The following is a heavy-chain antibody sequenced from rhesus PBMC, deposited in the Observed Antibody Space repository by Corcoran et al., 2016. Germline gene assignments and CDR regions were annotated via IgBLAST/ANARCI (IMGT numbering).Heavy chain of an antibody. J-gene: IGHJ4*01. D-gene: IGHD4-23*01. CDR3: AKEDSNYANFDY. CDR1: GFTFSSFA. CDR2: INSGGGST. V-gene: IGHV3-103*01. Sequence: EVQLVETGGGLVQPGGSLRLSCAASGFTFSSFAMQLFRQAQGKGLEWISAINSGGGSTYYADSVKGRFTISRDNSKNTLSLQMNSLRAEDTAVYYCAKEDSNYANFDYWGQGVLVTVSS.